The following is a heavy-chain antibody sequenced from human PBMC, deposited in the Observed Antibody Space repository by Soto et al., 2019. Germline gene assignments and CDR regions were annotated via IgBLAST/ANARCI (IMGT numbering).Heavy chain of an antibody. V-gene: IGHV3-7*05. CDR3: ARGGPTVSTRRAFDI. J-gene: IGHJ3*02. CDR2: IKQDGSEK. Sequence: GGSLGLSCAASGFTFSTYWMSWVRQAPGKGLEWVANIKQDGSEKYYVDSVKGRFTISRDNAKNSLYLQMNSLRAEDTAVYYCARGGPTVSTRRAFDIWGQGTMVTVSS. D-gene: IGHD4-17*01. CDR1: GFTFSTYW.